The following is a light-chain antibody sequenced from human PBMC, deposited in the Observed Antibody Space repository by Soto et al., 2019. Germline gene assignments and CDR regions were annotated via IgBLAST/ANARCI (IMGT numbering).Light chain of an antibody. J-gene: IGKJ1*01. CDR3: QQDNSYSWT. V-gene: IGKV1-5*01. Sequence: DIQMTQSPSTLSASVGDRVTITCRASQTITRLMAWYQQKPGKAPKLLIYDASTLESGVPSRFSGSRSGTEFTLTISSLQHDDFATYYCQQDNSYSWTFGQGAKVDIK. CDR2: DAS. CDR1: QTITRL.